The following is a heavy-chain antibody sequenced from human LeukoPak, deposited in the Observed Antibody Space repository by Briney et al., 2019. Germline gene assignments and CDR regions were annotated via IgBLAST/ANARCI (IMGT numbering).Heavy chain of an antibody. CDR2: ISAYNGNT. CDR1: GYTFTSYG. D-gene: IGHD3-3*01. Sequence: ASVKVSCKASGYTFTSYGISWVRQAPGQGLEWMGWISAYNGNTNYAQKLQGRVTMTTDTSTSTAYMELRSLRSDDTAVYCCARDIPPYFLGYFDYWGQGTLVTVSS. CDR3: ARDIPPYFLGYFDY. J-gene: IGHJ4*02. V-gene: IGHV1-18*01.